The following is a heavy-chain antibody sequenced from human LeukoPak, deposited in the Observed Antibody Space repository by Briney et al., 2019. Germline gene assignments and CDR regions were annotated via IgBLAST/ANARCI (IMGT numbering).Heavy chain of an antibody. V-gene: IGHV3-48*02. CDR2: ISSSSSTI. J-gene: IGHJ4*02. D-gene: IGHD3-22*01. Sequence: GGSLRLSCAASGFTFSSYSMNWVRQAPGRGLEWVSYISSSSSTIYYADSVKGRFTISRDNAKNSLYLQMNSLRDEDTAVYYCARDVVGSGYYYLSSWGQGTLVTVSS. CDR3: ARDVVGSGYYYLSS. CDR1: GFTFSSYS.